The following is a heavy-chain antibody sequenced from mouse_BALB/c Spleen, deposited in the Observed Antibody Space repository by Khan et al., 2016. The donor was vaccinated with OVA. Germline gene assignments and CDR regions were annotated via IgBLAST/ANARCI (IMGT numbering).Heavy chain of an antibody. CDR1: GYSITSDYA. V-gene: IGHV3-2*02. CDR3: AIMIRGDYFDY. D-gene: IGHD2-4*01. CDR2: ISYSGST. J-gene: IGHJ2*01. Sequence: EVQLQESGPGLVKPSQSLSLTCTVTGYSITSDYAWNWIRQFPGNKLEWMGYISYSGSTSYNPSPKSRISITRDTSKNQFFLQLNSVTTEDTATYYCAIMIRGDYFDYWGQGTTLTVSS.